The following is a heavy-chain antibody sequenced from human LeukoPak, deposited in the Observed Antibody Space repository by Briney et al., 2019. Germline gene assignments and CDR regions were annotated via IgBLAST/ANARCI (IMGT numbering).Heavy chain of an antibody. CDR3: ARLSTVVTGYSFDI. Sequence: SETLSLTCTVSGGAISKYYWSWIRQPPGKGLEWIGYIFYSGSTNYNPSLKSRVTISVDTSKNQFSLKLTSVTATDTDVYYCARLSTVVTGYSFDIWGQGTMVTVSS. CDR2: IFYSGST. J-gene: IGHJ3*02. D-gene: IGHD4-23*01. V-gene: IGHV4-59*08. CDR1: GGAISKYY.